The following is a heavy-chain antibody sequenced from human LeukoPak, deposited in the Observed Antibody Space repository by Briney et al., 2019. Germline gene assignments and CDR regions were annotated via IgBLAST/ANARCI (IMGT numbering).Heavy chain of an antibody. V-gene: IGHV4-39*01. CDR3: ARVRRSLNWFDS. CDR2: IYDNGST. CDR1: GGSISTSTYY. D-gene: IGHD3-3*01. Sequence: PSETLSLTCTVSGGSISTSTYYWGWIRQPPGKGLEWIGSIYDNGSTYYNPSLKSRVTMSVDTSKNRFSLKLSSVTAADTAVYYCARVRRSLNWFDSWGQGTLVTVSS. J-gene: IGHJ5*01.